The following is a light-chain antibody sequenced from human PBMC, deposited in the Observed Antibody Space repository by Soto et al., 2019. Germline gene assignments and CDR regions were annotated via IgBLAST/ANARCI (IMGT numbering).Light chain of an antibody. V-gene: IGLV2-8*01. CDR3: AAWDDSLSGPV. J-gene: IGLJ2*01. CDR1: SSDVGRYNY. Sequence: QSALTQPPSASGSPGQSVTISCTGTSSDVGRYNYVSWYQQHPGKAPKLMIYEVTKRPSGVPDRFSGSKSGTAASLAISGLRSEDEADYYCAAWDDSLSGPVFGGGTKLTVL. CDR2: EVT.